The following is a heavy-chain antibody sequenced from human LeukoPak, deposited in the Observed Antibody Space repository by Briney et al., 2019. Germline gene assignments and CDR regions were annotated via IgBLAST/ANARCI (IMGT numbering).Heavy chain of an antibody. D-gene: IGHD2-2*01. CDR1: GGSISSSSYY. CDR3: ARRQYQIDY. Sequence: SETLSLTCTVSGGSISSSSYYWGWIRQPPGKGLEWIGSIYYSGSTYYNPSLKSRVTISVDTSKNQFSLKLSSVTAADTAVYYCARRQYQIDYWGQGTLVTVSS. J-gene: IGHJ4*02. V-gene: IGHV4-39*01. CDR2: IYYSGST.